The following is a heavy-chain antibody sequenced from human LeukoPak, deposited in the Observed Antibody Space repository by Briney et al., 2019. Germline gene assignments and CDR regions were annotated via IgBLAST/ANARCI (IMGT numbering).Heavy chain of an antibody. V-gene: IGHV4-39*01. CDR1: GGSFSGYY. CDR3: ARFGYSSR. CDR2: IYYSGST. J-gene: IGHJ4*02. Sequence: SETLSLTCVVYGGSFSGYYWTWIRQPPGKGLEWIGSIYYSGSTYYNPSLKSRVTISVDTSKNQFSLKLSSVTAADTAVYYCARFGYSSRWGQGTLVTVSS. D-gene: IGHD6-13*01.